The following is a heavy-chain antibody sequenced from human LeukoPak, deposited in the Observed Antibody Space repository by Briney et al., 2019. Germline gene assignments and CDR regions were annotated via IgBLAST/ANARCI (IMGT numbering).Heavy chain of an antibody. D-gene: IGHD6-13*01. Sequence: ASVKVSCKASGYTFTSYGISWVRQAAGQGLEWMGWISAYNGNTNYAQKLQGRVTMTTDTSTSTAYMELRSLRSDDTAVYYCARIALHPAAAENDYWGQGTLVTVSS. V-gene: IGHV1-18*01. CDR1: GYTFTSYG. CDR2: ISAYNGNT. CDR3: ARIALHPAAAENDY. J-gene: IGHJ4*02.